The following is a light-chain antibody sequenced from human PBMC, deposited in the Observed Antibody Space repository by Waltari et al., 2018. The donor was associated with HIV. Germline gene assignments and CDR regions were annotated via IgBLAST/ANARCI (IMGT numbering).Light chain of an antibody. CDR2: GNN. CDR3: AAWDDSRVV. Sequence: QSVLTQPPSASGTPGQRVTISCSGRSSNIGSNFLYWYQHLPGTAPKLLIDGNNQRPSGVPDRFSGSKSGTSASLAISGLRSEDEAAYYCAAWDDSRVVFGGGTKLTVL. CDR1: SSNIGSNF. V-gene: IGLV1-47*01. J-gene: IGLJ2*01.